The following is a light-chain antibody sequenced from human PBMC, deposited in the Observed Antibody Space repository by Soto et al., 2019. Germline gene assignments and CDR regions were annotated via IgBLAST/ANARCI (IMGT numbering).Light chain of an antibody. CDR1: QDISGW. CDR3: QQANSFPWT. CDR2: AAS. V-gene: IGKV1D-12*01. J-gene: IGKJ1*01. Sequence: DIQMTQSPSSVSASVGDRVTITCRASQDISGWLAWFQQKPGKAPNLLIYAASILQGGVPSRFSGSGSGTDFTLTITYLQPEDFATYYCQQANSFPWTFGQGTKVDIK.